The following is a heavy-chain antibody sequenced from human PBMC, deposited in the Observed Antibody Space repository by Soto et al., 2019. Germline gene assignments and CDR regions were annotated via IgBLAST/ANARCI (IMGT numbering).Heavy chain of an antibody. V-gene: IGHV1-69*12. Sequence: QVLLVQSGAEVKKPGSSVKVSCKASGGTFSSSAISWVRQVPGQGLEWMGGIIPIFRTPDYAQKFQGRVTITADESTSTAYMELSRLRSEDTAVYYCARDKDRPQIGGNYYYMMDVWGQGTTVIVSS. CDR1: GGTFSSSA. CDR3: ARDKDRPQIGGNYYYMMDV. J-gene: IGHJ6*02. CDR2: IIPIFRTP.